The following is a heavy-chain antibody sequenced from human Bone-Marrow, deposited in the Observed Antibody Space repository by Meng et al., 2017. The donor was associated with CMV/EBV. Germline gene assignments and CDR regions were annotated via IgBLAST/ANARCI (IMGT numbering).Heavy chain of an antibody. CDR2: IGTAGDT. J-gene: IGHJ6*02. V-gene: IGHV3-13*01. D-gene: IGHD1-26*01. CDR1: GVTFSSYD. CDR3: ARDRLVGAGGYYVMDF. Sequence: GECLKIACAASGVTFSSYDMHWVRQATGKGLEWVSAIGTAGDTYYPGFVKGRFTISRENAKNSLYFQMNSLRAGDTAVYYCARDRLVGAGGYYVMDFWGQGTTVTVSS.